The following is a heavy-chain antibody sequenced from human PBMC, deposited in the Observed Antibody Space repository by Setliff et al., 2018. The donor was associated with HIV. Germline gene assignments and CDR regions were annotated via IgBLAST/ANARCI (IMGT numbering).Heavy chain of an antibody. D-gene: IGHD1-26*01. V-gene: IGHV1-46*01. CDR2: INPSGGST. J-gene: IGHJ6*03. CDR3: ARGGQYYGNYLPRAYYMDV. CDR1: GYTFTNYY. Sequence: ASVKVSCKASGYTFTNYYIHWVRQAPGQGLEWLGMINPSGGSTKYAQKFQGRVTMTSDTSTSTVYMDLSSLGSEDTAVYYCARGGQYYGNYLPRAYYMDVWGKGTTVTVSS.